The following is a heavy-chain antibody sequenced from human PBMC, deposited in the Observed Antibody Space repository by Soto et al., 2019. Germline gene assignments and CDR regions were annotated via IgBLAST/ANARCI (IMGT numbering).Heavy chain of an antibody. V-gene: IGHV1-18*01. J-gene: IGHJ4*02. CDR1: GYTFTSYG. D-gene: IGHD2-21*01. Sequence: ASVKVSCKASGYTFTSYGISWVRQAPGQGLEWMGWISAYNGNTNYAQKLQGRVTMTTDTSTSTAYMELRSLRSDDTAVYYCARDIRRVPGDYYFDYWGQGTLVTVSS. CDR2: ISAYNGNT. CDR3: ARDIRRVPGDYYFDY.